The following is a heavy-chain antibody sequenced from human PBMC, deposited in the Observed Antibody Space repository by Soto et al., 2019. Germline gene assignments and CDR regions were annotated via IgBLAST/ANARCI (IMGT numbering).Heavy chain of an antibody. CDR2: IYWDEDK. Sequence: QITLKESGPTLVKPTQTLTLTCTFSGFSLSTSGVGVSWIRQPPAMALEWLALIYWDEDKRYSPFLKSRLTITKDTSTNEVVLTMTNMDPVDTGTYYCAHKGGRGAAMDVWGQGTTVTVSS. CDR1: GFSLSTSGVG. D-gene: IGHD2-15*01. V-gene: IGHV2-5*02. CDR3: AHKGGRGAAMDV. J-gene: IGHJ6*02.